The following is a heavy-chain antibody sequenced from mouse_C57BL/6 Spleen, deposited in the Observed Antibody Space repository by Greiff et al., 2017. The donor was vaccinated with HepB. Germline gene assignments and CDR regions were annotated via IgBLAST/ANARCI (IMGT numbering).Heavy chain of an antibody. J-gene: IGHJ2*01. D-gene: IGHD4-1*01. CDR3: AREKLGEGY. V-gene: IGHV1-50*01. CDR1: GYTFTSYW. Sequence: QVQLQQPGAELVKPGASVKLSCKASGYTFTSYWMQWVKQRPGQGLEWIGEIDPSDSYTNYNQKFKGKATLTVDTSSSTAYMQLSSLTSEDSAVYYCAREKLGEGYGGQGTTLTVSS. CDR2: IDPSDSYT.